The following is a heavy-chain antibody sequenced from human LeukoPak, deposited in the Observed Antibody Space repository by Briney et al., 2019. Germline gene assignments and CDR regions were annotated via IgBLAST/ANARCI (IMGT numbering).Heavy chain of an antibody. D-gene: IGHD5-24*01. J-gene: IGHJ6*02. V-gene: IGHV3-66*01. CDR2: LHSGGST. CDR3: ASRDKGYYYGMDV. CDR1: GITVRSNY. Sequence: RSGASLRLSCAASGITVRSNYMSWVRQAPGKGLEWVSILHSGGSTYYADSVKGRFTISRDNSRNTLYLQMNSLRAEDTAVYYCASRDKGYYYGMDVWGQGTTVTVSS.